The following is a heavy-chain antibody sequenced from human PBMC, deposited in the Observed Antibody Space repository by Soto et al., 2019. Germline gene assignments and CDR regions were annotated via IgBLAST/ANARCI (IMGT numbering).Heavy chain of an antibody. Sequence: EVQLLGSGGGLVQPGGSLRLSCVGSGFTFSTYWMNWVRQAPGMGLEWVANINPDGDVGTYVDSVKGRFTTSRDNARNSLYLQMTSLRVDDTAVYFCAGWGGHDDNYGGQGIQVIVSS. J-gene: IGHJ4*02. D-gene: IGHD1-20*01. CDR3: AGWGGHDDNY. V-gene: IGHV3-7*03. CDR2: INPDGDVG. CDR1: GFTFSTYW.